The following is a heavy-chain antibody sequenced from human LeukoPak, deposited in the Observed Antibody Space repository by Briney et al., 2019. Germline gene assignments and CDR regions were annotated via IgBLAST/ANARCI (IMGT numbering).Heavy chain of an antibody. V-gene: IGHV4-59*08. CDR2: IYYSGTT. J-gene: IGHJ3*02. CDR1: GGFISPYY. D-gene: IGHD3-9*01. CDR3: ATHYDVLTGYAAAAFDI. Sequence: PSETLSLTCTVSGGFISPYYWSWIRQPPGKGLEWIGYIYYSGTTHYNPSLESRVTMSVDTSKNQFSLKLSSVTAADTAVYYCATHYDVLTGYAAAAFDIWGQGTMVTVSS.